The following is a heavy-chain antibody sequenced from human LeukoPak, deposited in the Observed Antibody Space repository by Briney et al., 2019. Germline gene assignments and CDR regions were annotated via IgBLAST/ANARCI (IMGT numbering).Heavy chain of an antibody. CDR1: GFTFSSYA. J-gene: IGHJ4*02. Sequence: PGGSLRLSCAASGFTFSSYAMSWVRQAPGKGLEWVSAISGSGVSTYYADSVKGRFTISRDNSKNTLYLQMDSLRAEDTAVYYCARGLFNYDNSGLNYWGQGTLVTVTS. CDR2: ISGSGVST. V-gene: IGHV3-23*01. CDR3: ARGLFNYDNSGLNY. D-gene: IGHD3-22*01.